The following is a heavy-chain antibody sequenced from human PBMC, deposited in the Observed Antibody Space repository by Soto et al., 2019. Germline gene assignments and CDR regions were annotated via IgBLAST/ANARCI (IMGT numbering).Heavy chain of an antibody. J-gene: IGHJ4*02. CDR1: GFTFSIYA. D-gene: IGHD1-1*01. V-gene: IGHV3-23*01. CDR3: AKAGTHSYSDC. CDR2: LSASGDNT. Sequence: EVKLLESGGGLVQPGGSRRLSCAASGFTFSIYAMNWVRLAPGKGLEWVSALSASGDNTYYADSVKGRFTISRDNSKNTLYLQMNSLRAEDTAVYYCAKAGTHSYSDCWGQGTLVTVSS.